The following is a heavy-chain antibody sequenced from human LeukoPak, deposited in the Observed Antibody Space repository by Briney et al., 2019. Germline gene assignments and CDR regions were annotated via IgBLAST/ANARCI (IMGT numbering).Heavy chain of an antibody. J-gene: IGHJ4*02. CDR1: GFTFSSYG. CDR2: IWYDGSNK. Sequence: PGRSLRLSCAASGFTFSSYGMHWVRQAPGKGLEWVAVIWYDGSNKYYVDSVKGRFTISRDNSKNTLYLQMNSLRAEDTAVYYCAKDLFGLSSGWYFGYEWGQGTLVTVSS. CDR3: AKDLFGLSSGWYFGYE. V-gene: IGHV3-33*06. D-gene: IGHD6-19*01.